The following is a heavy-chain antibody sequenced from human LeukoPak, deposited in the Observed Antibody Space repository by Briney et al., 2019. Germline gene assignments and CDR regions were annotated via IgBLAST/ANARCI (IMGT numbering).Heavy chain of an antibody. CDR1: GFTFSSYA. Sequence: GGSLRLSCAASGFTFSSYAMHWVRQAPGKGLEWVAVISYDGNNKYYADSVKGRFTISRDNSKNTLYLQMNSLRAEDTAVYYCAREDYDILTGYYNSIDYWGQGTLVTVSS. CDR2: ISYDGNNK. J-gene: IGHJ4*02. CDR3: AREDYDILTGYYNSIDY. V-gene: IGHV3-30*04. D-gene: IGHD3-9*01.